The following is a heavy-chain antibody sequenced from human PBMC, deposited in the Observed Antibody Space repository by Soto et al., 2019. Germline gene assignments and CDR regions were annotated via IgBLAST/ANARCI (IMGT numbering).Heavy chain of an antibody. CDR1: GYSFASYW. CDR3: ARSGVGAKSYNWFDP. CDR2: IYPGDSDT. Sequence: GESLKISCKGSGYSFASYWIGWVRQMPGKGLEWMGIIYPGDSDTRYSPSFQGQVTISADKSISTAYLQWSSLKASDTAMYYCARSGVGAKSYNWFDPWCQGTLVPVS. V-gene: IGHV5-51*01. D-gene: IGHD1-26*01. J-gene: IGHJ5*02.